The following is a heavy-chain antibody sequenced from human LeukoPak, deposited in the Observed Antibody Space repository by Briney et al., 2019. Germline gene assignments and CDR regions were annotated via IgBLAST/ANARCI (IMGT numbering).Heavy chain of an antibody. V-gene: IGHV4-61*02. CDR2: IYSSGST. CDR3: ASLERQQLVFNY. J-gene: IGHJ4*02. CDR1: GGSISSGNYY. D-gene: IGHD6-13*01. Sequence: ASQTLSLTCTVSGGSISSGNYYWSWIRQPAGKGLEWIGRIYSSGSTNYNPSLKSRVTISVDTSKNQFSLKLSSVTAADTAVYYCASLERQQLVFNYWGQGTLVTVSS.